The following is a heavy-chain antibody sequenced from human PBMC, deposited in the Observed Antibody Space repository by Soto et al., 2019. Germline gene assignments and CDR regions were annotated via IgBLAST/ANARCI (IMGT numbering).Heavy chain of an antibody. CDR1: GGTFSSYA. J-gene: IGHJ4*02. Sequence: EASVKVSCKASGGTFSSYAISWVRQAPGQGLEWMGGIIPIFGTANYAQKFQGRVTITADESTSTAYMELSSLRSEDTAVYYCARVRRATRGNYYDSSGYYYWGQGTLVTVSS. D-gene: IGHD3-22*01. V-gene: IGHV1-69*13. CDR2: IIPIFGTA. CDR3: ARVRRATRGNYYDSSGYYY.